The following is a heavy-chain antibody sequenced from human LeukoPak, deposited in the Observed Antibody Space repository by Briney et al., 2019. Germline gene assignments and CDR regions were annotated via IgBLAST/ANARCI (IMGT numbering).Heavy chain of an antibody. CDR3: ERESEMATSAEYFQH. Sequence: SVKVSSKASGGTFSIYAISCVREAPGQGVEWMGRIIPIFGTANYAQKFKGRVTITADESTSTAYMELSSLRSEDTAVYYCERESEMATSAEYFQHWGQGTLVTVSS. V-gene: IGHV1-69*13. CDR2: IIPIFGTA. CDR1: GGTFSIYA. J-gene: IGHJ1*01. D-gene: IGHD5-24*01.